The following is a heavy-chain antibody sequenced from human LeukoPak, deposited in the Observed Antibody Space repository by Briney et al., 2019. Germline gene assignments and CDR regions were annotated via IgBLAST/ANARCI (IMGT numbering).Heavy chain of an antibody. J-gene: IGHJ6*03. D-gene: IGHD6-13*01. V-gene: IGHV4-34*01. Sequence: HSETLSLTCAVYGGSFSGYYWSWIRQPPGKGLEWIGEINHSGSTNYNPSLKSRVTISVDTSKNQFSLKLSSVTAADTAVYYCARGRLGIRSSWYGYYMDVWGKGTTVTVSS. CDR1: GGSFSGYY. CDR3: ARGRLGIRSSWYGYYMDV. CDR2: INHSGST.